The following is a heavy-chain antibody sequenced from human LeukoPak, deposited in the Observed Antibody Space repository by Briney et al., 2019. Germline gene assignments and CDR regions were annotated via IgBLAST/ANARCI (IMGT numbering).Heavy chain of an antibody. J-gene: IGHJ4*02. D-gene: IGHD6-13*01. Sequence: SETLSLTCAVYGGSFSGYYWSWIRQPPGKGLEWIGEINHSGSTNYNPSLKSRVTISVDTSKNQFSLKLSSVTAADTAVYYCATSSPGTLDYWGQGTLVTVS. CDR2: INHSGST. V-gene: IGHV4-34*01. CDR1: GGSFSGYY. CDR3: ATSSPGTLDY.